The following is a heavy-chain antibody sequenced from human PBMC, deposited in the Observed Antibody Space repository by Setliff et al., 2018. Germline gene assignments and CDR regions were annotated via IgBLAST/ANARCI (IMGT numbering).Heavy chain of an antibody. CDR3: RFWSGYYKNDY. J-gene: IGHJ4*02. CDR2: INHSGST. CDR1: GGSFSDYY. Sequence: PSETLSLTCTVYGGSFSDYYWGWVRQPPGKGLEWIGEINHSGSTNYIPSLKSRLTISVDTSKNRFSLKLSSVTAADTAMYYCRFWSGYYKNDYWGQGTLVTVSS. D-gene: IGHD3-3*01. V-gene: IGHV4-34*01.